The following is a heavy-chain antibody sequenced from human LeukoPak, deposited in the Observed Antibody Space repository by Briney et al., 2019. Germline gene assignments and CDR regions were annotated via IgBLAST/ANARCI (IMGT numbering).Heavy chain of an antibody. Sequence: GASVKVSCKASGYTFTSYGISWVRQAPGQGLEWMGWISAYNGNTNYAQKLQGRVTMTTDTSTSTAYMELRSLRSDDTAVYYCATRLRDSSGYYDDAFDIWGQGTMVTVSS. J-gene: IGHJ3*02. D-gene: IGHD3-22*01. CDR2: ISAYNGNT. CDR3: ATRLRDSSGYYDDAFDI. CDR1: GYTFTSYG. V-gene: IGHV1-18*01.